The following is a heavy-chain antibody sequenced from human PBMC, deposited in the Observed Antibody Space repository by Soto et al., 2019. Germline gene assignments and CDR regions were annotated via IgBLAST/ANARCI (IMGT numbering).Heavy chain of an antibody. J-gene: IGHJ4*02. CDR2: IYSGDSDT. D-gene: IGHD3-22*01. CDR1: WYHFPSYW. CDR3: AKLRADSRGYYPGY. V-gene: IGHV5-51*01. Sequence: GESLKISFSCSWYHFPSYWIGLVRQMPGKGLEWMGIIYSGDSDTRYSPSFQGQVTISADKSISTAYLQWSSLKASDNAMYYCAKLRADSRGYYPGYSGPGTLVTVSS.